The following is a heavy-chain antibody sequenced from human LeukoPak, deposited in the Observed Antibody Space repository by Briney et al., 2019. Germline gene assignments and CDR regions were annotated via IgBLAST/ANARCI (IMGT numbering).Heavy chain of an antibody. V-gene: IGHV1-18*01. D-gene: IGHD1-26*01. CDR1: GYTFTSYG. Sequence: ASVKVSCKAPGYTFTSYGISWVRQAPGQGLEWMGWISAYNGNTNYAQKLQGRVTMTTDTSTSTAYMELRGLRSDDTAVYYCARDTSGSYRTPWDYWGQGTLVTVSS. CDR2: ISAYNGNT. J-gene: IGHJ4*02. CDR3: ARDTSGSYRTPWDY.